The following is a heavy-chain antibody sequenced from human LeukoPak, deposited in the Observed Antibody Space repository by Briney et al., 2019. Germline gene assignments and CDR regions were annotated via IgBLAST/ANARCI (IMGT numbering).Heavy chain of an antibody. CDR3: ARRRPYDYIWGSYRYSPTIVSPFDY. CDR1: GGSFSGYY. V-gene: IGHV4-34*01. J-gene: IGHJ4*02. Sequence: PSETLSLTCAVYGGSFSGYYWSWLRQPPGKGLEWIGEINHSGSTNYNPSLKSRVTISVDTSKNQFSLKLSSVTAADTAVYYCARRRPYDYIWGSYRYSPTIVSPFDYWGQGTLVTVSS. D-gene: IGHD3-16*02. CDR2: INHSGST.